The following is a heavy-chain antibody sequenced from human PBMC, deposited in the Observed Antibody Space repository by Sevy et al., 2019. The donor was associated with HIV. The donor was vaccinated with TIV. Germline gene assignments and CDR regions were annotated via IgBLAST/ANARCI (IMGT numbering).Heavy chain of an antibody. CDR2: ISGSGNTI. V-gene: IGHV3-11*01. D-gene: IGHD1-26*01. J-gene: IGHJ4*02. CDR3: VGAGGSWALRY. Sequence: GGSLRLSCAASGFIFSDYYMSWIRQAPGKGLEWVSYISGSGNTIYYTDSVKGRFTISRDNAKDSLYLQMNSLRAEDTAVYYWVGAGGSWALRYWGQGSLVTVSS. CDR1: GFIFSDYY.